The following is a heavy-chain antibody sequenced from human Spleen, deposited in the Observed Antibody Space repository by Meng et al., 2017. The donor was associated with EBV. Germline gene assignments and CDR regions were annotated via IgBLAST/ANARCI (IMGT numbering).Heavy chain of an antibody. D-gene: IGHD2-2*01. V-gene: IGHV3-21*01. CDR2: LSDSGTYM. CDR3: ARRVGSSFDY. J-gene: IGHJ4*02. Sequence: EVQLVESGXXLVKPGGSVRLSCAGSGFIFKTYSMNWVRQAPGKGLEWVASLSDSGTYMYYADSVRGRFTISGDYAENSLYLQMNSLTAEDTAVYYCARRVGSSFDYWGQGTLVTVSS. CDR1: GFIFKTYS.